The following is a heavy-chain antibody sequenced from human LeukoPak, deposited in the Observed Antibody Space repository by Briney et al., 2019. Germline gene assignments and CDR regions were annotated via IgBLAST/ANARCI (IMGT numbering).Heavy chain of an antibody. Sequence: SGPTLVKPTQTLTLTCDFSGFSLTTTGVGVGWIRQPPGKALEWLGSMYWDGDKRYRPSLKTRLTITKDTSKDQVVLTMTDMDPVDTATYYCARSIGDLDYWGQGILVTVSS. D-gene: IGHD3-10*01. CDR3: ARSIGDLDY. J-gene: IGHJ4*02. CDR2: MYWDGDK. CDR1: GFSLTTTGVG. V-gene: IGHV2-5*02.